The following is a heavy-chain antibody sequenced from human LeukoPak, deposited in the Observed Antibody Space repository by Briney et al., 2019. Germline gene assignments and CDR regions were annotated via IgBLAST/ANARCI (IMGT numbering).Heavy chain of an antibody. J-gene: IGHJ4*02. CDR3: VRAIGGYASY. CDR2: IKQDGSEK. CDR1: GFTFSSYW. Sequence: SGGSLRLSCAASGFTFSSYWMTWVRQAPGKGPEWVANIKQDGSEKYYVDSVKGRFIISRDNAHNSLYLQMNSLRAEDTAVYHCVRAIGGYASYWGQGTLVTVSS. V-gene: IGHV3-7*01. D-gene: IGHD5-12*01.